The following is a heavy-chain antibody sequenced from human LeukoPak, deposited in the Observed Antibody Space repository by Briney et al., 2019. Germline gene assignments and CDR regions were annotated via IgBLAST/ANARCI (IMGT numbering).Heavy chain of an antibody. D-gene: IGHD2-2*02. V-gene: IGHV5-51*01. J-gene: IGHJ4*02. CDR2: IYPGDSAT. Sequence: RGGSLQISCQGSGSRFTSYWIGWVRQLPGKGLGWLGIIYPGDSATRNSPSFQGQVTISADKSISTAYLQWSSLKASDTAMYYCARQSCSSTSCHTAPNDYWGQGTLVTVSS. CDR3: ARQSCSSTSCHTAPNDY. CDR1: GSRFTSYW.